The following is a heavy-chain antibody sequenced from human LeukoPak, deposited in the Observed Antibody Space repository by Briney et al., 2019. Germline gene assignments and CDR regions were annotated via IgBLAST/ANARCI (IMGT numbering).Heavy chain of an antibody. CDR1: GGSISSSNW. D-gene: IGHD6-13*01. V-gene: IGHV4-4*02. J-gene: IGHJ3*02. CDR2: IYHSGST. Sequence: SGTLSLTCAVSGGSISSSNWWSWVRQPPGKGLEWIGEIYHSGSTNYNPSLKSRVTISVDKSENQFSLKLSSVTAADTAVYYCTAAVLVVASDIWGQGTMVTVSS. CDR3: TAAVLVVASDI.